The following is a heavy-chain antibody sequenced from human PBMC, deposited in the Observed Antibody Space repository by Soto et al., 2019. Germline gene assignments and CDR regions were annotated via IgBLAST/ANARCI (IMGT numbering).Heavy chain of an antibody. J-gene: IGHJ4*02. V-gene: IGHV3-30-3*01. CDR1: GFTFSNYA. D-gene: IGHD6-19*01. CDR3: ARDPLAVERPY. Sequence: GGSLRLSCAASGFTFSNYAMHWVRQAPGKGLEWVAVISYDGSNKYYADSVKGRFTISRDNSKNTLYLQMNSLRAEDTAVYYCARDPLAVERPYWGQGTLVTVSS. CDR2: ISYDGSNK.